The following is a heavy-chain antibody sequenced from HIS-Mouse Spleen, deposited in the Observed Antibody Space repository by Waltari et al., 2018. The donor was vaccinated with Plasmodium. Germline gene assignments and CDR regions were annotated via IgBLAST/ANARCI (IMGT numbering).Heavy chain of an antibody. J-gene: IGHJ4*02. Sequence: QLQLQESGPGLVKPSETLSLTCTVSGGSISSSSYYWGWLRQPPGKGLEWIGGIDYSGSTDSNPSLKSRVTISVDTSKNQFSLKLSSVTAADTAVYYCARGRGACFDYWGQGTLVTVSS. CDR1: GGSISSSSYY. D-gene: IGHD3-16*01. CDR2: IDYSGST. CDR3: ARGRGACFDY. V-gene: IGHV4-39*07.